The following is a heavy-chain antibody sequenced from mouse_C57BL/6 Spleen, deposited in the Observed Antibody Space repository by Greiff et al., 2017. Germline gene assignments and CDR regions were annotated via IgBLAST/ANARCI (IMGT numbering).Heavy chain of an antibody. Sequence: EVKLVESGGGLVKPGGSLKLSCAASGFTFSDYGMHWVRQAPEKGLEWVAYISSGSSTIYYADTVKGRFTISRDNAKNTLFLQMTSLRSEDTAMYYCARRYYGSDYFDYWGQGTLVTVSA. CDR3: ARRYYGSDYFDY. V-gene: IGHV5-17*01. J-gene: IGHJ3*01. D-gene: IGHD1-1*01. CDR1: GFTFSDYG. CDR2: ISSGSSTI.